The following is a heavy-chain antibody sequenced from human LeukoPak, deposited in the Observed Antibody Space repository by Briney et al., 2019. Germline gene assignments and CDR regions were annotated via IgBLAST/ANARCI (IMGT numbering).Heavy chain of an antibody. J-gene: IGHJ4*02. D-gene: IGHD3-3*01. CDR3: NDFWT. CDR1: GFTFSGSA. Sequence: QSGGSLRLSCAASGFTFSGSAMPWVRQASGKGLEWVGRIRSKANSYATAYAASVKGRFTISRDDSKNTAYLQMNSLKTEDTGVYYCNDFWTWGQGTLVTVSS. CDR2: IRSKANSYAT. V-gene: IGHV3-73*01.